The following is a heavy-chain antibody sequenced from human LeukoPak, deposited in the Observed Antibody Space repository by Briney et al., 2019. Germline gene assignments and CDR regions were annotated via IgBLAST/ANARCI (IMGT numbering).Heavy chain of an antibody. D-gene: IGHD4-17*01. CDR1: GGSISSYY. CDR2: IYASGST. CDR3: ARQGGTDYGDYLAY. V-gene: IGHV4-59*08. J-gene: IGHJ4*02. Sequence: SETLSLTCTVSGGSISSYYWSWIRQPPGKGLEGIGYIYASGSTNYNPSLNPSLKSRVTISVDTSKNQFSLKLSSVTAADTAVYYCARQGGTDYGDYLAYWGQGTLVTVSS.